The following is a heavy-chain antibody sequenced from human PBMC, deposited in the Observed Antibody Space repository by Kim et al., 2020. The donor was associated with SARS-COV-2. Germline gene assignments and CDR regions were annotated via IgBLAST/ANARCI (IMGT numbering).Heavy chain of an antibody. CDR1: GGYISSSNYY. CDR2: MYYTGST. Sequence: SETLSLTCTVSGGYISSSNYYWGWIRQPPGKGLDCIGTMYYTGSTYYNPSLKSRVTLSVDTSKNQFSLKVSSVTAADTAVYYWANLLSNYQYGIDVWGHGTTVTVSS. CDR3: ANLLSNYQYGIDV. V-gene: IGHV4-39*01. D-gene: IGHD3-10*01. J-gene: IGHJ6*02.